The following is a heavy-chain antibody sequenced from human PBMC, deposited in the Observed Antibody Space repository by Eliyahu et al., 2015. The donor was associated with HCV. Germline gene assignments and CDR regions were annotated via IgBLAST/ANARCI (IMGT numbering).Heavy chain of an antibody. CDR1: GYSFSTNW. J-gene: IGHJ4*02. CDR3: ARCGSSTNYRRLDS. V-gene: IGHV5-51*03. D-gene: IGHD2-2*01. CDR2: IYPGDSDA. Sequence: QLVQSXAEXKKPGESLXISCKASGYSFSTNWIGWVRQRPGKGLEWMGIIYPGDSDARYSPSFEGQVTISVDKSSSTAYLRWSRLRASATATYYCARCGSSTNYRRLDSWGQGTLVTVSS.